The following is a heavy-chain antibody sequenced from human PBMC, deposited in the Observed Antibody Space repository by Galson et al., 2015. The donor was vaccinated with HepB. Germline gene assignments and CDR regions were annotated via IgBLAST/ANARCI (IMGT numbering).Heavy chain of an antibody. J-gene: IGHJ6*02. V-gene: IGHV3-74*01. CDR3: ASLYYDFWSGYSNYYGMDV. CDR1: GFTFSSYW. D-gene: IGHD3-3*01. Sequence: SLRLSCAASGFTFSSYWMHWVRQAPGKGLVWVSRINSDGSSTSYADSVKGRFTIPRDNAKNTLYLQMNSLRAEDTAVYYCASLYYDFWSGYSNYYGMDVWGQGTTVTVSS. CDR2: INSDGSST.